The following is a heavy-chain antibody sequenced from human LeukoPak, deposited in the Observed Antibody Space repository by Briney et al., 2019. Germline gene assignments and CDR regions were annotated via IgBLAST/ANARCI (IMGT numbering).Heavy chain of an antibody. CDR1: GFTFGSYA. CDR2: ISGSGAGT. D-gene: IGHD3-10*01. J-gene: IGHJ4*02. V-gene: IGHV3-23*01. Sequence: PGGSLRLSCAASGFTFGSYAMTWVRQAPGKGLEWVSGISGSGAGTYYADSVKGRFTISRDNSKNTLHLQMNSLRAEDTAVYYCAKVGGSGSYYTNGIMDYWGQGTLVTVSS. CDR3: AKVGGSGSYYTNGIMDY.